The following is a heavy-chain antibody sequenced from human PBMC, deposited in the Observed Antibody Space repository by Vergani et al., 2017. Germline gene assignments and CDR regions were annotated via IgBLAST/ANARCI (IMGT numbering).Heavy chain of an antibody. J-gene: IGHJ4*02. V-gene: IGHV3-23*01. D-gene: IGHD1-26*01. CDR2: ISGSGGST. CDR1: GFTFSSYA. Sequence: EVQLLESGGGLVQPGGSLRLSCAASGFTFSSYAMSWVRQAPGKGLEWVSAISGSGGSTYYADSVKCRFTISRDNSKNTLYLQMNSLRAEDTAVYYCAKGIVGATMYYLDYWGQGTLVTVSS. CDR3: AKGIVGATMYYLDY.